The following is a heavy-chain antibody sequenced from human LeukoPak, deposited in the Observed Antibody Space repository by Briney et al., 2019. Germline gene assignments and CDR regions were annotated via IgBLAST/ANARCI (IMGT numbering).Heavy chain of an antibody. J-gene: IGHJ6*02. CDR2: IYTSGST. D-gene: IGHD2-2*01. CDR1: GGSISSYY. Sequence: KPSETLSLTCTVSGGSISSYYWSWIRQPAGKGLEWIGRIYTSGSTNYNPSLKNRVTMRVDTSKNQSSLKLSSVTAADTAVYYCARDQANIVVVPAAMPDYYYYGMDVWGQGTTVTVSS. V-gene: IGHV4-4*07. CDR3: ARDQANIVVVPAAMPDYYYYGMDV.